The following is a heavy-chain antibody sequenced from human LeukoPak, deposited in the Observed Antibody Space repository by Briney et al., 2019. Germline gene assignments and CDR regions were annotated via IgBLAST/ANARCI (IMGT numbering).Heavy chain of an antibody. CDR2: INHSGST. CDR1: GGSFSGYY. D-gene: IGHD2-15*01. J-gene: IGHJ5*02. Sequence: SETLSLTCAVYGGSFSGYYWSWIRQPPGKGLEWIGEINHSGSTNYNPSLKSRVTISVDTSKNQFSLKLSSVTAADTAVYYCARGQRYCSGGSCYSQWFATWFDPWGQGTLVTVSS. V-gene: IGHV4-34*01. CDR3: ARGQRYCSGGSCYSQWFATWFDP.